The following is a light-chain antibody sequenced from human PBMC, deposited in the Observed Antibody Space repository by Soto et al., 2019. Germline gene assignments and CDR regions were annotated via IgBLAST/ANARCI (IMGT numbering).Light chain of an antibody. CDR3: QVWDSGSDYV. V-gene: IGLV3-21*02. CDR1: NIGGKS. CDR2: DDT. Sequence: SYELTQPPSVSVAPGQTARMTCGGNNIGGKSVHWYQQRPGQAPALVVYDDTDRPSGIPERYSGANSGNTATLTSSRVEAGDEADYYCQVWDSGSDYVFGTGTKVTVL. J-gene: IGLJ1*01.